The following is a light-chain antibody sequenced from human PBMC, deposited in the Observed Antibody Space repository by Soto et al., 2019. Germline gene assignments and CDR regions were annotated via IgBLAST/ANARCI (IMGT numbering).Light chain of an antibody. CDR1: QSVSSTF. CDR3: GQFVSAPPRT. J-gene: IGKJ1*01. Sequence: EIVLTQSPGTLSLSPGERATLSCRASQSVSSTFIAWYRQKPGQTPRLLIFGGSNRATGIPDRFSGSGSGTDFTLTITRLEPEDFAVYYCGQFVSAPPRTFGQGTKVDIK. CDR2: GGS. V-gene: IGKV3-20*01.